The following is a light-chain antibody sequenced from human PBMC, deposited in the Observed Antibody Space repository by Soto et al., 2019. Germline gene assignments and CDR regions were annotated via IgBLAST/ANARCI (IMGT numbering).Light chain of an antibody. CDR1: SSNIGGNS. CDR2: DDN. V-gene: IGLV1-51*01. Sequence: QSVLTRPPSVSAAPGQKVTISCSGSSSNIGGNSVSWYQQPPGTAPKLLIYDDNKRPSGIPDRFSGSKSGTSATLGITGFQTGDEADYYCGSWDSSLSAYVFGTGTKVTVL. CDR3: GSWDSSLSAYV. J-gene: IGLJ1*01.